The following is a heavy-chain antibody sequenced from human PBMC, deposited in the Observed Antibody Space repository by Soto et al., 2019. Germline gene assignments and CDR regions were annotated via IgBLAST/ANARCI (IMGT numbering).Heavy chain of an antibody. D-gene: IGHD1-1*01. CDR2: IYPGDSDT. V-gene: IGHV5-51*01. Sequence: GGSLKISCKGSGSSFTSYWIGWVRQMPGKGLEWMGIIYPGDSDTRYSPSFQGQVTISADKSISTAYLQWSSLKASDTAMYYWASTGTTTRAAFDIWGQGTMVTVSS. CDR1: GSSFTSYW. J-gene: IGHJ3*02. CDR3: ASTGTTTRAAFDI.